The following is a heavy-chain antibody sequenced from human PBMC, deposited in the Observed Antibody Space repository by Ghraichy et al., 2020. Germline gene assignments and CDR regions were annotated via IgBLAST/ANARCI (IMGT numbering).Heavy chain of an antibody. V-gene: IGHV3-66*04. J-gene: IGHJ6*03. CDR2: IYSGGST. CDR3: ASQEYSSGFYYYYMDV. CDR1: GFTVSSNY. D-gene: IGHD6-19*01. Sequence: GGSLRLSCAASGFTVSSNYMSWVRQAPGKGLEWVSVIYSGGSTYYADSVKGRFTISRDNSKNTLYLQMNSLRAEDTAVYYCASQEYSSGFYYYYMDVWGKGTTVTVSS.